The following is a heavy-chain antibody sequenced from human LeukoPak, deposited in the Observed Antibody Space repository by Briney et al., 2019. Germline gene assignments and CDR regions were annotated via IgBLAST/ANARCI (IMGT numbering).Heavy chain of an antibody. CDR2: IIPIFGTA. V-gene: IGHV1-69*13. CDR1: GGTFISYA. J-gene: IGHJ4*02. Sequence: ASVKVSCKASGGTFISYAISWVRQAPGQGLEWMGGIIPIFGTANYAQKFQGRVTITADESTSTAYMELSSLRSEDTAVYYCARGGYSYGYAYWGQGTLVTVSS. CDR3: ARGGYSYGYAY. D-gene: IGHD5-18*01.